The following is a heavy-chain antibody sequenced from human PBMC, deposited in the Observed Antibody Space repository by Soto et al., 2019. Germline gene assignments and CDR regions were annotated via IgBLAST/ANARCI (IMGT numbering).Heavy chain of an antibody. CDR2: ISSSSSTI. CDR1: GVTVSSCS. CDR3: ARVFREMATTYYYYYGMDV. Sequence: PAGSLRLSCAASGVTVSSCSRNWVRKAPGKGLEWVSYISSSSSTIYYADSVKGRFTISRDNAKNSLYLQMNSLRDEDTAVYYCARVFREMATTYYYYYGMDVWGQGTTVTVSS. D-gene: IGHD5-12*01. J-gene: IGHJ6*02. V-gene: IGHV3-48*02.